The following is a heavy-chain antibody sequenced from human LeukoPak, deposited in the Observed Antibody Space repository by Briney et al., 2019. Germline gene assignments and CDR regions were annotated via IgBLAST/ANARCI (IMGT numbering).Heavy chain of an antibody. J-gene: IGHJ3*02. CDR3: AREMYAGWYFAFDI. D-gene: IGHD6-19*01. CDR2: ISNSGDYI. CDR1: GFTFSSFT. Sequence: PGGSLRLFCTVSGFTFSSFTMNWVRQGPGKGLEWVASISNSGDYISYADSLKGRFTISRDNAKNSLFLQMSSLRAGDTAVYYCAREMYAGWYFAFDIWGQGTMVTVSS. V-gene: IGHV3-21*01.